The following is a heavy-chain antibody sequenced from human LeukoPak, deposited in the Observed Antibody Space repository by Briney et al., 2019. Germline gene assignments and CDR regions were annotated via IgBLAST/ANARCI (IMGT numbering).Heavy chain of an antibody. D-gene: IGHD1-26*01. V-gene: IGHV1-3*01. CDR2: INAGNGNT. J-gene: IGHJ4*02. Sequence: GASVKVSCKASGYTFTSYAMHWVRQAPGQRLEWMGRINAGNGNTKYSQKFQGRVTITRDTSASTAYMELCSLRSEDTAVYYCARDPDISGSKGLDYWGQGTLVTVSS. CDR3: ARDPDISGSKGLDY. CDR1: GYTFTSYA.